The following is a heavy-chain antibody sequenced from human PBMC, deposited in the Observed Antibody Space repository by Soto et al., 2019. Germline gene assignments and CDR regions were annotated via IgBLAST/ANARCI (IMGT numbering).Heavy chain of an antibody. CDR2: ISSSSSYI. J-gene: IGHJ6*03. V-gene: IGHV3-21*01. CDR3: ARAFPDAYYYYYYYMDV. Sequence: GGSLRLSCAASGFTFSSYSMNWVRQAPGKGLEWVSSISSSSSYIYYADSVKGRFTISRDDAKNSLYLQMNSLRAEDTAVYYCARAFPDAYYYYYYYMDVWGKGTTVTVSS. CDR1: GFTFSSYS.